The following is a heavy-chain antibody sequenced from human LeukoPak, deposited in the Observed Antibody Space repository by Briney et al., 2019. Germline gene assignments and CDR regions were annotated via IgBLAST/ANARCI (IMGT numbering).Heavy chain of an antibody. CDR1: GFTFSSYA. D-gene: IGHD2-8*01. CDR2: ISYGGSNK. Sequence: HPGRSLRLSCAASGFTFSSYAMHWVRQAPGKGLEWVAVISYGGSNKYYADSVKGRFTISRDNSKNTLYLQMNSLRAEDTAVYYCARFLSMVYAPYYFDYWGQGTLVTVSS. V-gene: IGHV3-30-3*01. J-gene: IGHJ4*02. CDR3: ARFLSMVYAPYYFDY.